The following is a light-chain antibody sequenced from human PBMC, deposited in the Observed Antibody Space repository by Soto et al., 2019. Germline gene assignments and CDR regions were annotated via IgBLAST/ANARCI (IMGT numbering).Light chain of an antibody. J-gene: IGKJ3*01. CDR3: MQAPQPPRT. CDR2: LGC. CDR1: QSLLHNNGYNY. V-gene: IGKV2-28*01. Sequence: DIVMTQSPLSLPVTPGEPASISCRSSQSLLHNNGYNYLDWYLQKPGQSPQLLIYLGCNRAYGAXHXXSRSGSGTDFTLKVSRVEAEDVGVYYCMQAPQPPRTFDPGTTVDIK.